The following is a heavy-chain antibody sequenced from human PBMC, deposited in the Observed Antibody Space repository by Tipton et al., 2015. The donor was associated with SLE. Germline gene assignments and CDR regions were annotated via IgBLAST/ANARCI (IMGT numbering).Heavy chain of an antibody. V-gene: IGHV4-39*07. Sequence: TLSLTCTVSGGSISSSSYYWGWIRQPPGKGLEWIGSIYYSGSTYYNPSLKSRVTISVDTSKNQFSLKLSSVTAADTAVYYCARGVRWTYYYYFYYMDVWGKGTTVTVSS. CDR2: IYYSGST. CDR1: GGSISSSSYY. J-gene: IGHJ6*03. D-gene: IGHD4-23*01. CDR3: ARGVRWTYYYYFYYMDV.